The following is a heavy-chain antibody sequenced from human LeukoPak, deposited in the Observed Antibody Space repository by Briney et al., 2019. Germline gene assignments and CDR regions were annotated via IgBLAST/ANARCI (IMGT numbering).Heavy chain of an antibody. CDR3: ARRGSRWSGELLGFDP. CDR2: IYYSGST. CDR1: GGSISSSSYY. V-gene: IGHV4-39*01. Sequence: SETLSHTCTVSGGSISSSSYYWGWIRQPPGKGLEWIGSIYYSGSTYYNPSLKSRVTISVDTSKNQFSLKLSSVTAADTAVYYCARRGSRWSGELLGFDPWGQGTLVTVSP. J-gene: IGHJ5*02. D-gene: IGHD1-26*01.